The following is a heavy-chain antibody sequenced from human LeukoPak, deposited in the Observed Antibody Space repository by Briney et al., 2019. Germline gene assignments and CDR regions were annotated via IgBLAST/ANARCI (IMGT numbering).Heavy chain of an antibody. Sequence: SETLSLTCAVSGGPISSSSYYWGWIRQPPGKGLEWIGSIYYSGSTYYNPSLKSRVTISVDTSKNQFSLKLSSVTAADTAVYYCASDPVLLWFGDSPPPYYYYYGMDVWGQGTTVTVSS. CDR2: IYYSGST. J-gene: IGHJ6*02. V-gene: IGHV4-39*01. CDR3: ASDPVLLWFGDSPPPYYYYYGMDV. CDR1: GGPISSSSYY. D-gene: IGHD3-10*01.